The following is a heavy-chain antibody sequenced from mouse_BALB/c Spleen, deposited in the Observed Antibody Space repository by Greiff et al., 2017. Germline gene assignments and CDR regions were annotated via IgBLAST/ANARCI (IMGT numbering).Heavy chain of an antibody. V-gene: IGHV3-2*02. CDR2: ISYSGST. CDR1: GYSITSDYA. CDR3: ARPWGGY. Sequence: EVKLMESGPGLVKPSQSLSLTCTVTGYSITSDYAWNWIRQFPGNKLEWMGYISYSGSTSYNPSLKSRISITRDTSKNQFFLQLNSVTTEDTATYYCARPWGGYWGQGTSVTVSS. D-gene: IGHD4-1*01. J-gene: IGHJ4*01.